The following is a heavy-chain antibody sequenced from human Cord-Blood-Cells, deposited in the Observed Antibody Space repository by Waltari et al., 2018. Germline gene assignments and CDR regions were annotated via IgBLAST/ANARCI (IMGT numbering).Heavy chain of an antibody. CDR1: GGSFSGYY. D-gene: IGHD3-9*01. Sequence: QVQLQQWGAGLLKPSETLSLTCAVYGGSFSGYYWSWIRQPPGKGLEWIGEIKHSGSTNDNPSLKSRVTISVDTSKNQFSLKLSSVTAADTAVYYCARRRYFDWLLFDYWGQGTLVTVSS. J-gene: IGHJ4*02. V-gene: IGHV4-34*01. CDR3: ARRRYFDWLLFDY. CDR2: IKHSGST.